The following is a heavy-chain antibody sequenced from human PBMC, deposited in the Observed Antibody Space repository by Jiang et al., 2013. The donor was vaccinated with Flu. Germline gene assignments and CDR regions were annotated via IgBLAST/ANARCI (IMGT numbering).Heavy chain of an antibody. CDR2: IYPDDSNT. CDR3: ARLNSPNWGHSWFDP. Sequence: KKPGESLKISCKGSGYSFYGHWIAWVRHLPGKGLEWMGIIYPDDSNTKYSPSFQGQVTISADKSISTAYLQWGSLKASDTAIYYCARLNSPNWGHSWFDPWGQGTLVTVLS. D-gene: IGHD3-16*01. CDR1: GYSFYGHW. J-gene: IGHJ5*02. V-gene: IGHV5-51*01.